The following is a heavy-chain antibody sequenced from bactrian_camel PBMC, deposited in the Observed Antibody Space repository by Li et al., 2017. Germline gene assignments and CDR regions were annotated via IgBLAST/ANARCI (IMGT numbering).Heavy chain of an antibody. J-gene: IGHJ4*01. D-gene: IGHD2*01. V-gene: IGHV3S54*01. CDR3: ETRSGYCSGGYRLQKY. CDR2: INTGGIWQ. CDR1: GSINSVNC. Sequence: HVQLVESGGGSVQPGGSLTLSCAASGSINSVNCMGWFRQAPGKEREGIAAINTGGIWQYYTDSAKGRFTISRDAANTVSLQMNNLKPEDTAMYSCETRSGYCSGGYRLQKYWGQGTQVTVS.